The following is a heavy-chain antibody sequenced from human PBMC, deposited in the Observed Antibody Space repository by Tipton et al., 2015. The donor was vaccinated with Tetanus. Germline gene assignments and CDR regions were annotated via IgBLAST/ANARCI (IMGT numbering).Heavy chain of an antibody. CDR1: GGSFSGYY. Sequence: TLSLTCAVYGGSFSGYYWSWIRQPPGKGLEWIGEINHSGSTNYNPSLKSRVTISVDTSKNQFSLKLSSVTAADTAVYYCASAYIVATRPYYFDYWGQGTLVTVPS. CDR2: INHSGST. J-gene: IGHJ4*02. V-gene: IGHV4-34*01. D-gene: IGHD5-12*01. CDR3: ASAYIVATRPYYFDY.